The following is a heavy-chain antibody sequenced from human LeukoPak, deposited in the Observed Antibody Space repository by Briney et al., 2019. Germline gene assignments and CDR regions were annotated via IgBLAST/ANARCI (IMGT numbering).Heavy chain of an antibody. CDR3: ARAFQYGSGTYPLSL. J-gene: IGHJ4*02. D-gene: IGHD3-10*01. CDR1: GFTVSNND. CDR2: GYAGGST. V-gene: IGHV3-66*01. Sequence: PGGSLRLSCAASGFTVSNNDMTWVRPGPGKGREWVSVGYAGGSTEYADSVKGRFTLSRDFFKNTLSLQMSGLRAEDTAVYFCARAFQYGSGTYPLSLWGLGTLVTVSS.